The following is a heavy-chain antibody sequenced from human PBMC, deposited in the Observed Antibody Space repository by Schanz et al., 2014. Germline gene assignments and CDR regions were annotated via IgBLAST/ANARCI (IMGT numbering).Heavy chain of an antibody. CDR2: ISPYNGNT. CDR1: GYDFHIYA. D-gene: IGHD5-18*01. CDR3: TRGGYSYALSAFDI. Sequence: VQLVQSGAEVKRPGASVTVSCKASGYDFHIYAYSWVRQAPGQGLEWMGWISPYNGNTNYAQKLQGRVTMTADTSTSTAYMELRSLRSDDTALYYCTRGGYSYALSAFDIWGQGTMVTVSS. V-gene: IGHV1-18*01. J-gene: IGHJ3*02.